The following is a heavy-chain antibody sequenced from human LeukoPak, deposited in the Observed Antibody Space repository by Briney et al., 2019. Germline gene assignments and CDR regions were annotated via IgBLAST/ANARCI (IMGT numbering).Heavy chain of an antibody. V-gene: IGHV4-39*07. J-gene: IGHJ4*02. CDR2: IYYSGST. CDR3: ARRVPRITIFGVVMDPFDY. D-gene: IGHD3-3*01. CDR1: SNYY. Sequence: SNYYMDWVRQAPGKGLEWIGSIYYSGSTYYNPSLKSRVTISVDTSKNQFSLKLSSVTAADTAVYYCARRVPRITIFGVVMDPFDYWGQGTLVTVSS.